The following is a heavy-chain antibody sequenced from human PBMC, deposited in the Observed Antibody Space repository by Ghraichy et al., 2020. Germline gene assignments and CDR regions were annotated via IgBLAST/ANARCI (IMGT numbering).Heavy chain of an antibody. CDR1: GYTFTSYA. V-gene: IGHV7-4-1*02. CDR2: INTNTGNP. CDR3: ARALVSSGWYFHYGMDV. J-gene: IGHJ6*02. D-gene: IGHD6-19*01. Sequence: ASVKVSCKASGYTFTSYAMNWVRQAPGQGLEWMGWINTNTGNPTYAQGFTGRFVFSLDTSVSTAYLQISSLKAEDTAVYYCARALVSSGWYFHYGMDVWGQGTTVTVSS.